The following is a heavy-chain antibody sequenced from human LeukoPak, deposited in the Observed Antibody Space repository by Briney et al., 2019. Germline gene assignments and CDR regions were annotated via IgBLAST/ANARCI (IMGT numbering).Heavy chain of an antibody. V-gene: IGHV1-2*02. CDR2: INPTSGGT. CDR3: ARGRLSYYDSSGDYYYYYGMDV. CDR1: GYTLTGHY. J-gene: IGHJ6*02. Sequence: ASVKVSCKASGYTLTGHYMHWVRQAPGQGLEWMGWINPTSGGTNYAQKFQGRVTITADKSTSTAYMELSSLRSEDTAVYYCARGRLSYYDSSGDYYYYYGMDVWGQGTTVTVSS. D-gene: IGHD3-22*01.